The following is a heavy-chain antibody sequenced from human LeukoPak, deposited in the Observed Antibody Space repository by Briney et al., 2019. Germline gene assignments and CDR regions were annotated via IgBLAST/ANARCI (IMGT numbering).Heavy chain of an antibody. CDR1: GGTFSSYA. J-gene: IGHJ4*02. D-gene: IGHD6-19*01. V-gene: IGHV1-69*13. CDR3: ARDQGQWLVKYYFDY. CDR2: IIPIFGTA. Sequence: SVKVSCKASGGTFSSYAISWVRQAPGQGLEWMGGIIPIFGTANYAQKFQGRVTITADESTGTAYMELSSLRFEDTAVYYCARDQGQWLVKYYFDYWGQGTLVTVSS.